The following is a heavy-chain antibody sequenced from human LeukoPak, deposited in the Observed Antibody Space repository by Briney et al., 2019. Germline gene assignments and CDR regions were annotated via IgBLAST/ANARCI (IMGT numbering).Heavy chain of an antibody. V-gene: IGHV3-21*01. CDR1: GFTFSSHA. D-gene: IGHD4-17*01. CDR3: ARDPHHADYGDSIPNFDY. Sequence: GGSLRLSCTPSGFTFSSHAMSWVRQAPGKGLEWVSSISSSSSYIYYADSVKGRFTISRDNAKNSLYLQMNSLRAEDTAVYYCARDPHHADYGDSIPNFDYWGQGTLVTVSS. J-gene: IGHJ4*02. CDR2: ISSSSSYI.